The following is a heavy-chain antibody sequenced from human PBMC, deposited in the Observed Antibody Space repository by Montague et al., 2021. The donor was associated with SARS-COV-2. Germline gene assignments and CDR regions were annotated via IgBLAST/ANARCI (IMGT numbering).Heavy chain of an antibody. Sequence: SETLSLTCTVSGGSISSSSYYWGWIRQPPGKGLEWIGSIYYSGSTYYNPSLKSRVTISVDTSKNQFSLKLSSVTAADTAVYYCARFPTSYYYDSKAAPATPDTFTIWAKGPLVPVPS. D-gene: IGHD3-22*01. CDR3: ARFPTSYYYDSKAAPATPDTFTI. V-gene: IGHV4-39*01. J-gene: IGHJ3*02. CDR2: IYYSGST. CDR1: GGSISSSSYY.